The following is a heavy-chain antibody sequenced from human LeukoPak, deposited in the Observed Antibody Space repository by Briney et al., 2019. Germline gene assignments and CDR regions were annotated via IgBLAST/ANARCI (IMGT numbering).Heavy chain of an antibody. J-gene: IGHJ6*03. CDR1: GGSISSYY. CDR2: IYTSGST. V-gene: IGHV4-4*07. D-gene: IGHD3-10*01. CDR3: ARAVGSGSFQTYYYYMDL. Sequence: SETLSLTCTVSGGSISSYYWSWIRQPAGKGLEWIGRIYTSGSTNYNPSLKSRVTMSVDTSKNQFSLKLSSVTAADTAVYYCARAVGSGSFQTYYYYMDLWGKGTTVTISS.